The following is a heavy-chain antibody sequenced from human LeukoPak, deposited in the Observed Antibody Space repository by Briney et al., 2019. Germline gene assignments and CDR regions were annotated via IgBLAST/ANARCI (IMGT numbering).Heavy chain of an antibody. D-gene: IGHD6-13*01. J-gene: IGHJ4*02. CDR1: GFTFSSYS. V-gene: IGHV3-48*01. Sequence: GGSLRLSCAASGFTFSSYSMNWVRQAPGKGLEWVSYISSRSATIYYADSVKGRFTISRDNAKNSLYLQMNSLRAEDTAVYYCARDPLSSSSFDLWGQGTLVTVSS. CDR2: ISSRSATI. CDR3: ARDPLSSSSFDL.